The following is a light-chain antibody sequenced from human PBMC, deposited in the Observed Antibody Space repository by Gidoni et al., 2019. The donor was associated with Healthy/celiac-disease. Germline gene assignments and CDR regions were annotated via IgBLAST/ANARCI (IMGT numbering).Light chain of an antibody. V-gene: IGKV1-39*01. Sequence: DIQLTHSPSSLSASVGDRVTITCRASQSISSYLNWYQQKPGKAPKLLIYAASSLQSGVPSRCSGSGSWTDFTLTISSLQPEDFATYYCQQSYSTPRYTFGQGTKLEIK. J-gene: IGKJ2*01. CDR3: QQSYSTPRYT. CDR2: AAS. CDR1: QSISSY.